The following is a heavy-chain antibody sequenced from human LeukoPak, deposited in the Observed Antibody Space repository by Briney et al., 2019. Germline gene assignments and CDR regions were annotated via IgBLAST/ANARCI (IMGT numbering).Heavy chain of an antibody. V-gene: IGHV4-4*07. CDR2: IYTSGST. CDR1: GVSISSYY. Sequence: SETLSLTCTVSGVSISSYYWSWIRQPAGKGLEWIGRIYTSGSTNYNPSLKSRVTMSVDTSKNQFSLKLSSVTAADTAVYYCARDWSGSYQNGYYYYYGMDVWGQGTTVTVSS. CDR3: ARDWSGSYQNGYYYYYGMDV. J-gene: IGHJ6*02. D-gene: IGHD1-26*01.